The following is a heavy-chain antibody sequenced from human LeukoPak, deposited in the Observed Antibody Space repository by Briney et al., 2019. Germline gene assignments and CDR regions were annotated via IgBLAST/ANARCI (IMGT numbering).Heavy chain of an antibody. CDR3: ARTIAAAGTWWFDR. CDR2: VYYSGTT. J-gene: IGHJ5*02. CDR1: GGSISSYY. Sequence: SETLSLTCTVSGGSISSYYWSWIRQSPGKGLEWIGYVYYSGTTDYNPSLKSRVTISVDTSKNQFSLKLSSVTAADTAVYYCARTIAAAGTWWFDRWGQGTLVTASS. V-gene: IGHV4-59*01. D-gene: IGHD6-13*01.